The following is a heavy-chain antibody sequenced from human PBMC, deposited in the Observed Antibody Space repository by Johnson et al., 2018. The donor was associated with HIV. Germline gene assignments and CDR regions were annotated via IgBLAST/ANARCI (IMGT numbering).Heavy chain of an antibody. CDR1: GFTFSSYA. CDR2: ISGSGGST. CDR3: ARASDAFDI. Sequence: VQLVESGGGLVQPGGSLRLSCAASGFTFSSYAMSWVRQAPGKGLEWVSAISGSGGSTYYAAFVKGRFTISRDNAKNSLYLQMNSLRAEDTAVYYCARASDAFDIWGQGTMVTVSS. V-gene: IGHV3-23*04. J-gene: IGHJ3*02.